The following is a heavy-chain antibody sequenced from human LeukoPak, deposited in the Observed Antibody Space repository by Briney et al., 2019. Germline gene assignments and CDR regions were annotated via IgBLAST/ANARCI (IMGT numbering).Heavy chain of an antibody. CDR1: GGTFSSYA. V-gene: IGHV1-46*01. Sequence: ASVKVSFKASGGTFSSYAISWVRQAPGQGLEWMGIINPSGGSTSYAQKFQGRVTMTRDMSTSTVYMELSSLRSEDTAVYYCARDRTGQPEAWGQGTLVTDSS. D-gene: IGHD3/OR15-3a*01. J-gene: IGHJ5*02. CDR3: ARDRTGQPEA. CDR2: INPSGGST.